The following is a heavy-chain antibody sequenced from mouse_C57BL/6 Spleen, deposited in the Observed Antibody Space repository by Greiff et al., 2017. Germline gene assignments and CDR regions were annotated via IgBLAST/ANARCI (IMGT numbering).Heavy chain of an antibody. Sequence: QVQLQQSGPELVKPGASVKISCKASGYAFSSSWMNWVKQRPGKGLEWIGRIYPGDGDTNYNGKFKGKATLTADKSSSTAYMQRSSLTSEDSAVYFCARSRYDYDGQDDWGQGTSVTVSS. D-gene: IGHD2-4*01. CDR3: ARSRYDYDGQDD. V-gene: IGHV1-82*01. CDR1: GYAFSSSW. CDR2: IYPGDGDT. J-gene: IGHJ4*01.